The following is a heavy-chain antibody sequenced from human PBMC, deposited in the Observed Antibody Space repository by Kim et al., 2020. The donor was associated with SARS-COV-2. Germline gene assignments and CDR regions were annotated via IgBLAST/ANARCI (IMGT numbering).Heavy chain of an antibody. Sequence: GGSLRLSCAASGFTVSSNYMSWVRQAPGKGLEWVSVICSDGSTYYADSVKGRFTISRDNSKNTLYLQMNSLRAEDTAIYYCARDPGNGYAPWFDPWGQGTLVTVSS. CDR1: GFTVSSNY. J-gene: IGHJ5*02. CDR2: ICSDGST. CDR3: ARDPGNGYAPWFDP. D-gene: IGHD5-12*01. V-gene: IGHV3-53*01.